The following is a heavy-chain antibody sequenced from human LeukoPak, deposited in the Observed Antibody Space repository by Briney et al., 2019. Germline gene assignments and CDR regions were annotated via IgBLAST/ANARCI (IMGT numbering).Heavy chain of an antibody. V-gene: IGHV3-23*01. CDR2: ITSSGGST. CDR1: GLTSSSYA. Sequence: PGGSLRLSCAASGLTSSSYAMSWGRQAPRKGLEWVSTITSSGGSTYYADPLKGGFTISRDNSKNWLYVQLMSLRGEDTAVYYCAKESPHFYYWGQGTLVTVSS. J-gene: IGHJ4*02. CDR3: AKESPHFYY.